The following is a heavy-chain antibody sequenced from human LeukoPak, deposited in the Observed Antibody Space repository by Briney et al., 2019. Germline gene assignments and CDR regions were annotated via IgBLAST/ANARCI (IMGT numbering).Heavy chain of an antibody. D-gene: IGHD3-22*01. J-gene: IGHJ3*02. CDR1: GRTFSSYT. Sequence: WASVKVSCKASGRTFSSYTISWVRQAPGQGLEWMGRIIPILGIANYAQKFQGRVTITADKSTSTAYMELSSLRSEDTAVYYCARAPDSSGAFDIWGQGTMVTVSS. CDR2: IIPILGIA. CDR3: ARAPDSSGAFDI. V-gene: IGHV1-69*02.